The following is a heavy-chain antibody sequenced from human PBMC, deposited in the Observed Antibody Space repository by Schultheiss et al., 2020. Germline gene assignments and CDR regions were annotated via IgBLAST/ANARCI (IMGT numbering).Heavy chain of an antibody. CDR1: GFTFSDYY. CDR2: ISSSGSTI. CDR3: AKPAIVGAAYFDY. V-gene: IGHV3-11*01. J-gene: IGHJ4*02. D-gene: IGHD1-26*01. Sequence: GGSLRLSCAASGFTFSDYYMSWIRQAPGKGLEWVSYISSSGSTIYYADSVKGRFTIFRDNAKNSLYLQMNSLRAEDSAVYYCAKPAIVGAAYFDYWGQGTLVTVSS.